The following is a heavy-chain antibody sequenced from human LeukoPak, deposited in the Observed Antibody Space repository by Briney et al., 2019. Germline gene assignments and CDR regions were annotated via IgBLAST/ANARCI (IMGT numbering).Heavy chain of an antibody. V-gene: IGHV3-7*01. D-gene: IGHD3-22*01. CDR2: IKQDGSEK. CDR1: GFTFSNYW. CDR3: ARDPLNPTMIVVVGYFDL. Sequence: QPGGSLRLSCVASGFTFSNYWMSWVRQAPGKGLEWVANIKQDGSEKYYVDSVKGRFTISRDNAKNSPYLQMNSLRAEDTAVYYCARDPLNPTMIVVVGYFDLWGRGTLVTVSS. J-gene: IGHJ2*01.